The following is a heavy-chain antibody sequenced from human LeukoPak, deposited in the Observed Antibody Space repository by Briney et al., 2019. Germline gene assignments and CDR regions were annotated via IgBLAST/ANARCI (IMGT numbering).Heavy chain of an antibody. J-gene: IGHJ6*02. CDR3: ASTGNRGSGSYYKDYYYYYGMDV. V-gene: IGHV3-66*01. CDR1: GFTFSSYG. CDR2: NSGGST. D-gene: IGHD3-10*01. Sequence: GGSLRLSCAASGFTFSSYGMHWVRQAPGRGLEWVSSNSGGSTYYADSVKGRFTISRDNSKNTLYLQMNSLRAEDTAVYYCASTGNRGSGSYYKDYYYYYGMDVWGQGTTVTVSS.